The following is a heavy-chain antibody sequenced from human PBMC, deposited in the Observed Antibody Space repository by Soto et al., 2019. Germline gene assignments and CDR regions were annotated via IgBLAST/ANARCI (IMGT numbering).Heavy chain of an antibody. CDR3: ARQGEPINFDY. D-gene: IGHD3-16*01. Sequence: TSETLSLTCPVSGGSISSSSYYWGWIRQPPGKGLEWIGSIYYSGSTYYNPSLKSRVTISVDTSKNQFSLKLSSVTAADTAVYYCARQGEPINFDYWGQGTLVTVSS. V-gene: IGHV4-39*01. J-gene: IGHJ4*02. CDR1: GGSISSSSYY. CDR2: IYYSGST.